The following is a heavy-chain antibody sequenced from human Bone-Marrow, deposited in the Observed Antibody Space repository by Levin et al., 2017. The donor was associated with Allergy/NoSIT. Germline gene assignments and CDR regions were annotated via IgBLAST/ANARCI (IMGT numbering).Heavy chain of an antibody. J-gene: IGHJ4*02. CDR1: GKALTDLS. V-gene: IGHV1-24*01. D-gene: IGHD1-1*01. CDR3: ATNWNFDV. CDR2: FDPKDGET. Sequence: ASVKVSCKVSGKALTDLSMHWVRQAPGGGLEWMAGFDPKDGETIFAPRFQGIVTMTASADTGYMELSSLRTEDTAIYYCATNWNFDVWGQGTQVTVSA.